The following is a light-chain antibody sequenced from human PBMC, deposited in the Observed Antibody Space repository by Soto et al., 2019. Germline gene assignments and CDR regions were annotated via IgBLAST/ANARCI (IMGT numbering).Light chain of an antibody. J-gene: IGLJ1*01. CDR2: GDN. CDR1: NSNIGAEYD. V-gene: IGLV1-40*01. Sequence: QSVLTQPPSVSGAPGQRVAISCTGSNSNIGAEYDVHWYQQLPGTAPKRLIYGDNNRPSGVPDRFSGSKSGTSASLAITGLQPEDEADYYCSSYTSSSTHVFGTGTKLTVL. CDR3: SSYTSSSTHV.